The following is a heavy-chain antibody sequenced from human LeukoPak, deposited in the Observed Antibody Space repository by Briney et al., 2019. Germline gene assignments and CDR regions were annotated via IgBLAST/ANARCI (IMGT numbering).Heavy chain of an antibody. D-gene: IGHD6-19*01. Sequence: GGSLRLSCAASGFTFSSYCMNWVRQAPGKGLEWVSSISSSSSYIYYADSVKGRFTISRDNAKNSLYLQMNSLRAEDTAVYYCARDSSSGWTDDAFDIWGQGTMVTVSS. CDR1: GFTFSSYC. V-gene: IGHV3-21*01. J-gene: IGHJ3*02. CDR2: ISSSSSYI. CDR3: ARDSSSGWTDDAFDI.